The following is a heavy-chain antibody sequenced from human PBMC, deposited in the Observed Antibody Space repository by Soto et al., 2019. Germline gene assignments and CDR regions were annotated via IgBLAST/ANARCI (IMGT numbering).Heavy chain of an antibody. Sequence: PGGSLRLSCAASGLTFNRYWMRWVRHAPGKVLVWVSHINTDGTNSNYADSVKGRFTISRDNAKSTLLLQMNSLRDEDTAVYYCAREFCSGGNCYTYYFDPWGQGIPVTVSS. CDR1: GLTFNRYW. V-gene: IGHV3-74*01. D-gene: IGHD2-15*01. J-gene: IGHJ5*02. CDR2: INTDGTNS. CDR3: AREFCSGGNCYTYYFDP.